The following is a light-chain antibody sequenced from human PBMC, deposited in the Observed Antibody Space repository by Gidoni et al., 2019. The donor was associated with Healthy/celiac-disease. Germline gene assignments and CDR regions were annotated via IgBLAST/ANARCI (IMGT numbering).Light chain of an antibody. V-gene: IGKV2-28*01. Sequence: DIVMTQSPLSLPVTPGAPASISCRSSPRLLHSNGYNYLDWYLQKPGQSPQLLIYLGSNRASGVPDRFSGSGSGTDFTLKISRVEAEDVGVYYCMQALQTPWTFGQGTKVEIK. CDR2: LGS. CDR3: MQALQTPWT. J-gene: IGKJ1*01. CDR1: PRLLHSNGYNY.